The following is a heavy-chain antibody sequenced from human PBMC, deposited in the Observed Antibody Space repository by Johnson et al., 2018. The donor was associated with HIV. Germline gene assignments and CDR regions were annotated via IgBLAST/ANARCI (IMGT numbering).Heavy chain of an antibody. D-gene: IGHD6-6*01. V-gene: IGHV3-53*01. CDR3: ARHSTSSTMGAFDI. CDR1: GFSISSNY. CDR2: IYSGGNT. Sequence: VQLVESGGGLIHPGGSLRLSCEASGFSISSNYLSWVRQAPGKSLEWVSIIYSGGNTYYADSVKGRFTISRDNSKNTLYLQMNSLRAEDTAVYYCARHSTSSTMGAFDIWGQGTMVTVSS. J-gene: IGHJ3*02.